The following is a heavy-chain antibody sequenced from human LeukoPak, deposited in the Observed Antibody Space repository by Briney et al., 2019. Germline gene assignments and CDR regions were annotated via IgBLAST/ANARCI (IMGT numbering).Heavy chain of an antibody. Sequence: SVKVSCKASGGTFSSYAISWVRQAPGQGLEWMGGIIPIFGTANYAQKFQGRVTITADESTSTTYMELSSLRSEDTAVYYCARAVGHCSGGSCSSFDPWGQGTLVTVSS. CDR1: GGTFSSYA. CDR3: ARAVGHCSGGSCSSFDP. D-gene: IGHD2-15*01. J-gene: IGHJ5*02. CDR2: IIPIFGTA. V-gene: IGHV1-69*01.